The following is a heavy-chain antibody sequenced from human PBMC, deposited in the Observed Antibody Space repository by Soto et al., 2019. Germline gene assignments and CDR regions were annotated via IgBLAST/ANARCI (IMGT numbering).Heavy chain of an antibody. D-gene: IGHD3-16*02. V-gene: IGHV3-23*01. CDR3: ATLYDYIWGSYRRPPYDFDY. J-gene: IGHJ4*02. Sequence: EVQLLESGGGLVQPGGSLRLSCAASGFTFSTYTMIWVRQAPGKGLEWVSGISGSGYTYYADSVKARFTISRDNSENTLYLQINTVRAEDTAVYYCATLYDYIWGSYRRPPYDFDYWGQGTLVTVSS. CDR2: ISGSGYT. CDR1: GFTFSTYT.